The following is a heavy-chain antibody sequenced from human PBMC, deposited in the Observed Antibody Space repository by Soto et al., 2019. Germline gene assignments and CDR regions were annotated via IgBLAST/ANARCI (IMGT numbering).Heavy chain of an antibody. Sequence: SETLSLTCTVSGGSISSSSYYWGWIRQPPGKGLEWIGSIYYSGSTYYNPSLKSRVTISVDTSKNQFSLKLSSVTAADTAVYYCARLWEERDAFDIWGQGKWSPSPQ. J-gene: IGHJ3*02. CDR1: GGSISSSSYY. D-gene: IGHD1-1*01. CDR3: ARLWEERDAFDI. CDR2: IYYSGST. V-gene: IGHV4-39*01.